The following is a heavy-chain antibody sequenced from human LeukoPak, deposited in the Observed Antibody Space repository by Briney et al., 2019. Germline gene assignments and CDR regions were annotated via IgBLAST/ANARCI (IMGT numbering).Heavy chain of an antibody. J-gene: IGHJ3*01. CDR3: VRDYYESSGYCHDVFDV. CDR2: INTDNGKT. Sequence: ASVKVSCKASGYTFISYGISWVRQAPGQGLEWMGWINTDNGKTNYAQKVQGRVNMTTDTSTSTVYMELRSLRSDDTAVYYCVRDYYESSGYCHDVFDVWGQGTMVTVSS. CDR1: GYTFISYG. D-gene: IGHD3-22*01. V-gene: IGHV1-18*01.